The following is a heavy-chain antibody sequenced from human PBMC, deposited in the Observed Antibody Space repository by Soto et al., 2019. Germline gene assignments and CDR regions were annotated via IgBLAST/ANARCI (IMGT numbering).Heavy chain of an antibody. Sequence: GGSLRLSCSASGFTFSSYAMHWVRQAPGKGLEYVSAISSNGGSTYYADSVKGRFTISRDNSKNTLYLQMSSLRAEDTAVYYCVKEQRDTAMGGDYFDYWGQGTLVTVSS. CDR3: VKEQRDTAMGGDYFDY. V-gene: IGHV3-64D*08. D-gene: IGHD5-18*01. CDR2: ISSNGGST. J-gene: IGHJ4*02. CDR1: GFTFSSYA.